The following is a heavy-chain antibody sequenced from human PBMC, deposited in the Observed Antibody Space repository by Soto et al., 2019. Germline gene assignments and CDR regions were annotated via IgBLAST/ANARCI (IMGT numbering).Heavy chain of an antibody. D-gene: IGHD1-20*01. CDR1: GFTVSSNY. V-gene: IGHV3-66*01. J-gene: IGHJ3*02. CDR3: ARGTNRNLLFDS. Sequence: ESGGGLGQPGGSLRLSCAASGFTVSSNYMSWVRQAPGKGLEWVSILYSAGTTYYADSVKGRFTISRDNSKNTLYLQMNSLRDEDTAVYYCARGTNRNLLFDSWGQWTTVTVSS. CDR2: LYSAGTT.